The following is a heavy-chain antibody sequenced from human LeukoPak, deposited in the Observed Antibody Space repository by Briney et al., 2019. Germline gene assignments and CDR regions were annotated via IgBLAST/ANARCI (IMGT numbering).Heavy chain of an antibody. CDR3: ARDVEARISAAGTFDY. CDR1: GFTFSSYA. V-gene: IGHV3-23*01. D-gene: IGHD6-13*01. J-gene: IGHJ4*02. CDR2: ISGLGGST. Sequence: GGSLRLSRAASGFTFSSYAMNWVRQAPGKGLEWVSVISGLGGSTYYADSVKGRFAISRDNSKNTLWLQMNSLRADDTAIYYCARDVEARISAAGTFDYWGQGSLVTVSS.